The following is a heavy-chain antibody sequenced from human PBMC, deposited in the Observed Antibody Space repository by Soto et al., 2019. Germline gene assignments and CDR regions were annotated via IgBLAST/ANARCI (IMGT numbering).Heavy chain of an antibody. CDR1: GGSLSGYY. Sequence: QVQLQQWGAGLLKPSETLSLNCAVTGGSLSGYYWSWIRQPPGKGLEWIGEVKDGGHTNYSPSLRGXATXSXATSNNQFSLRLSSVTAADTGVYYCARGQEGVVATHWDQGSLVTVSS. D-gene: IGHD5-12*01. J-gene: IGHJ4*02. CDR2: VKDGGHT. CDR3: ARGQEGVVATH. V-gene: IGHV4-34*01.